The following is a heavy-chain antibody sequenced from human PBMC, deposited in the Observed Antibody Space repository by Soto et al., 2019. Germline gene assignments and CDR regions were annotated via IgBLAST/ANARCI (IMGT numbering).Heavy chain of an antibody. CDR2: ISSSGSTI. V-gene: IGHV3-48*03. Sequence: RRLSCAASGFTFSSYEMNWVRQAPGKGLEWVSYISSSGSTIYYADSVKGRFTISRDNAKNSLYLQMNSLRAEDTAVYYCARSAWGYCTNGVCYYFDYWGQGTLVTVSS. D-gene: IGHD2-8*01. CDR1: GFTFSSYE. CDR3: ARSAWGYCTNGVCYYFDY. J-gene: IGHJ4*02.